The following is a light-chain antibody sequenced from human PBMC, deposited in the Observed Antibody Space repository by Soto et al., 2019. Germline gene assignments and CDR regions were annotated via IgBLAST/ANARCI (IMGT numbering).Light chain of an antibody. CDR1: QTVSSSS. V-gene: IGKV3-20*01. J-gene: IGKJ1*01. Sequence: EIVLTQSPGTLSLSPGERATVSCRASQTVSSSSLAWYQQKPGQAPRLLIYGASSWATGTPVRFSGSGSGTDFTLTIDRLEPEDFAVYYCQQYGSSPATFGQGTKVDIK. CDR2: GAS. CDR3: QQYGSSPAT.